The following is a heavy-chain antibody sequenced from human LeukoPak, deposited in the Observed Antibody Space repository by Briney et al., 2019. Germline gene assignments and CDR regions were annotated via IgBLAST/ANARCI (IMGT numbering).Heavy chain of an antibody. J-gene: IGHJ4*02. Sequence: GGSLRLSCSASGFTLSRYGMHWVRQAPGKGLEYVSGISSNGGSTNYADPVKGRFTISRDNSKNTLHLQMSSLRAEDTAVYYCVKGYCSSISCSLIDYGGQGTLVTVSS. CDR3: VKGYCSSISCSLIDY. CDR1: GFTLSRYG. D-gene: IGHD2-2*01. CDR2: ISSNGGST. V-gene: IGHV3-64D*06.